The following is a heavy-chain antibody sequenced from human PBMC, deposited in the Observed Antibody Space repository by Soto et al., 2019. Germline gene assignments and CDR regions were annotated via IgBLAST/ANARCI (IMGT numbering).Heavy chain of an antibody. CDR2: IYYSGST. J-gene: IGHJ6*03. D-gene: IGHD3-3*01. CDR1: GGSISSYY. V-gene: IGHV4-59*01. CDR3: AGGRSGYRINYYYMDV. Sequence: SETLSLTCTVSGGSISSYYWSWIRQPPGKGLEWIEYIYYSGSTNYNPSLKSRVTISVDTSKNQFSLKLSSVTAADTAVYYCAGGRSGYRINYYYMDVWGKGTTVTVSS.